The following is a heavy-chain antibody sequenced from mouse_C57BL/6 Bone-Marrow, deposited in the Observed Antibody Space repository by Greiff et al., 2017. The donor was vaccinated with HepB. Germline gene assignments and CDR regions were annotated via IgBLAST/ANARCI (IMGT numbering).Heavy chain of an antibody. J-gene: IGHJ3*01. CDR3: GRHEGWLGFAY. CDR2: ISNGGGST. D-gene: IGHD2-3*01. Sequence: EVMLVESGGGLVQPGGSLKLSCAASGFTFSDYYMYWVRQTPEKRLEWVAYISNGGGSTYYPDTVKGRFTISRDNAKNTLYLQMSRLKSEDTAMYYCGRHEGWLGFAYWGQGTLVTVSA. CDR1: GFTFSDYY. V-gene: IGHV5-12*01.